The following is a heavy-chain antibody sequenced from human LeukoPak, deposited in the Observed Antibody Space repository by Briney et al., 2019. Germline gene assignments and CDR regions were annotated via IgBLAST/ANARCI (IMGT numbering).Heavy chain of an antibody. Sequence: SEALSLTCTVSGDSISSNSYSWSWIRQAAGKGLEWLGRIYPSGITHYNPALNSRVTMSMDTSKNQFSLKLTSATAADTAVYYCAAYREHYSHLPHAFDIWGQGTMVTVSS. CDR3: AAYREHYSHLPHAFDI. J-gene: IGHJ3*02. D-gene: IGHD4-11*01. V-gene: IGHV4-61*02. CDR2: IYPSGIT. CDR1: GDSISSNSYS.